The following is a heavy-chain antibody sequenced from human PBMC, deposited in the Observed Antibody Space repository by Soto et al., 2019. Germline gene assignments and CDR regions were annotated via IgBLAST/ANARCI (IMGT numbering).Heavy chain of an antibody. CDR2: IYWDDDT. CDR3: ARDSSGSYGFDH. D-gene: IGHD3-22*01. J-gene: IGHJ4*02. V-gene: IGHV2-5*02. Sequence: QITLKESGPTLVKPTQTLTLTCTFSGFSLSTRGVGVGWIRQPPGTALEWLALIYWDDDTRYSPSLKNRLTITKYSSKDQVVLTMTNMDPVDTATYYCARDSSGSYGFDHWGQGTLVTVSS. CDR1: GFSLSTRGVG.